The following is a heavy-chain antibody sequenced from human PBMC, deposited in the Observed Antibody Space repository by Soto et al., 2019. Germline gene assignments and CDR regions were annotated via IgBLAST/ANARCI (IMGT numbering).Heavy chain of an antibody. J-gene: IGHJ4*02. Sequence: PSETLSLTCTVSGGSISNHYWSWIRQPPGKGLEWIGYIYDRGNTNYNPSLQSRVTISVDTSKNQFSLHLSSVTDADTAVYYCAGSRITATRSDYWGQGTLVTVSS. CDR1: GGSISNHY. D-gene: IGHD1-20*01. CDR2: IYDRGNT. CDR3: AGSRITATRSDY. V-gene: IGHV4-59*08.